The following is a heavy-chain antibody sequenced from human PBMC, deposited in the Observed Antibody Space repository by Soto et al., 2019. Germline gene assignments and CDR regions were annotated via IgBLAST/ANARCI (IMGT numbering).Heavy chain of an antibody. D-gene: IGHD2-15*01. CDR1: GGSFSGYY. V-gene: IGHV4-34*01. Sequence: SETLSLTCAVYGGSFSGYYWSWIRQPPGKGLEWIGEINHSGSTNYNPSLKSRVTISVDTSKNQFSLKLSSVTAADTAVYYCARGHKELGYCSGGSCYRSSWFDPWGQGTLVTVSS. CDR3: ARGHKELGYCSGGSCYRSSWFDP. J-gene: IGHJ5*02. CDR2: INHSGST.